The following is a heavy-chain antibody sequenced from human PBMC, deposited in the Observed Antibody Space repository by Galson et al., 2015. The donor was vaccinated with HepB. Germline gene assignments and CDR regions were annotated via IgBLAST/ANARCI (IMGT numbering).Heavy chain of an antibody. CDR3: ARDKSGSIDY. CDR2: ITWSGDTT. V-gene: IGHV3-11*01. Sequence: SLRLSCAASGFTFSDYYMCWVRQAPGKGLEWISIITWSGDTTYHTDSVKGRFTISRDNAKNSLSLQMNSLRVEDPAVYYCARDKSGSIDYWGQGSLVTVSS. J-gene: IGHJ4*02. D-gene: IGHD3-10*01. CDR1: GFTFSDYY.